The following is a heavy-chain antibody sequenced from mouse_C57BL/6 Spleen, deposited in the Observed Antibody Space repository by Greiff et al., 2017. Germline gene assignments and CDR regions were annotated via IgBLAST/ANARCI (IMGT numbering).Heavy chain of an antibody. V-gene: IGHV1-81*01. J-gene: IGHJ2*01. CDR3: AREDYYGTPFDY. CDR2: IYPRSGNT. CDR1: GYTFTSYG. D-gene: IGHD1-1*01. Sequence: LVESGAELARPGASVKLSCKASGYTFTSYGISWVKQRTGQGLEWIGEIYPRSGNTYYNEKFKGKATLTADKSSSTAYMELRSLTSEDSAVYFCAREDYYGTPFDYWGQGTTLTVSS.